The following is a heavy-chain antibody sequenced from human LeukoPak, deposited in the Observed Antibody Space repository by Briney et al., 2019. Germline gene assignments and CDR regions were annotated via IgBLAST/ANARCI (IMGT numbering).Heavy chain of an antibody. CDR2: IYYSGST. Sequence: SETLSLTCTVSGGSLSSYYWSWIWQPPGKGLEWIGYIYYSGSTNYNPSLKSRVTISVDTSKTQFSLKLRSVTAADTAVYYCARVEMATFDYWGQGTLVTVSS. D-gene: IGHD5-24*01. CDR1: GGSLSSYY. CDR3: ARVEMATFDY. J-gene: IGHJ4*02. V-gene: IGHV4-59*01.